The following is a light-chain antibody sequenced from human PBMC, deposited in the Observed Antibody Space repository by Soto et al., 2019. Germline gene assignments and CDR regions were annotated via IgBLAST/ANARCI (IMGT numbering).Light chain of an antibody. V-gene: IGKV3-20*01. CDR1: QSVSNSY. Sequence: EIVLTQSPGTLSLSPGERATLSCRASQSVSNSYIAWYQRKPGQAPRLLIYGASSRATGIPDRFSGSGSVTDFTLTSSRLEPEDVAVCYCQQYGSSPGTFGQGTKAEIK. CDR3: QQYGSSPGT. J-gene: IGKJ1*01. CDR2: GAS.